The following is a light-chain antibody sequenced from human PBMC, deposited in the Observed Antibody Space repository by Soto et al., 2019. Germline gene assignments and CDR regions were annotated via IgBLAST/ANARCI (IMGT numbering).Light chain of an antibody. J-gene: IGKJ1*01. CDR2: GAS. Sequence: DIVITQSPSTLSVSPGERATLSCRASQSVSSSYLAWYQQKPGQAPRLLIYGASTRATGIPHRFSGSGSGTDFSLTISRLEPEDFAVYYCQQYGSSPRTFGQGTKVDIK. V-gene: IGKV3-20*01. CDR3: QQYGSSPRT. CDR1: QSVSSSY.